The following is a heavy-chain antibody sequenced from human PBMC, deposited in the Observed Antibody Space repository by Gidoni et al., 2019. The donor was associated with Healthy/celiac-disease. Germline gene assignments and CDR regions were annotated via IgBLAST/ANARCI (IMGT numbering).Heavy chain of an antibody. CDR1: GGSISSYY. J-gene: IGHJ6*02. Sequence: QVQLQESGPGLVKPSETLSLTCTVSGGSISSYYWSWIRQPPGKGLEWIGYIYYSGSTNYNPSLKSRVTISVDTSKNQFSLKLSSVTAADTAVYYCARVAVAGRWGYYYGMDVWGQGTTVTVSS. V-gene: IGHV4-59*01. CDR3: ARVAVAGRWGYYYGMDV. D-gene: IGHD6-19*01. CDR2: IYYSGST.